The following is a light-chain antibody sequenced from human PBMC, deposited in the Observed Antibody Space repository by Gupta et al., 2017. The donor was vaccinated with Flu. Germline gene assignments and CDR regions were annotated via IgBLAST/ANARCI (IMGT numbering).Light chain of an antibody. J-gene: IGKJ5*01. Sequence: EIVLTQSPPNLSLSQGERATLSCRASQTVNTYITCYQQKPRQAPRLLMYDASIRATGIPAMFSGGGAGTDYTLTITSREPEDVAVYYCQQRAKWPPITFGRGTRLEIK. V-gene: IGKV3-11*01. CDR1: QTVNTY. CDR2: DAS. CDR3: QQRAKWPPIT.